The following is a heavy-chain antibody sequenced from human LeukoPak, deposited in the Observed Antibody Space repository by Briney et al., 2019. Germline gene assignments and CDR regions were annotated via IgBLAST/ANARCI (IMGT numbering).Heavy chain of an antibody. CDR1: GYTLTELS. CDR2: FDPEDGET. D-gene: IGHD3-10*01. J-gene: IGHJ4*02. V-gene: IGHV1-24*01. Sequence: GSVKVSCKVSGYTLTELSMHWVRQAPGKGLEWMGGFDPEDGETIYAQKFQGRVTMTEDTSTDTAYMELSSLRSEDTAVYYCATSSTVYYYGSGSPALDYWGQGTLVTVSS. CDR3: ATSSTVYYYGSGSPALDY.